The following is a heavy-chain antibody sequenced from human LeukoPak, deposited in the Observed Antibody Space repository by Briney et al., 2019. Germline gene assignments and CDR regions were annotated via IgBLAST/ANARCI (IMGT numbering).Heavy chain of an antibody. J-gene: IGHJ4*02. CDR1: GYSISSGYY. V-gene: IGHV4-38-2*02. CDR3: ARDRGYSGSYFDY. Sequence: SETLSLTCTVSGYSISSGYYWGWIRQLPGKGLEWIGSIYHSGSTYYNPSLKSRVTISVDTSKNQFSQKLSSVTAADTAVYYCARDRGYSGSYFDYWGQGTLVTVSS. D-gene: IGHD1-26*01. CDR2: IYHSGST.